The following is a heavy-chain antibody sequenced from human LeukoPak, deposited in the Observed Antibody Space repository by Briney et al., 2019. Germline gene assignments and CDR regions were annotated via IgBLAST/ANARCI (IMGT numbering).Heavy chain of an antibody. CDR3: ARDLGLVPAAMSVVDY. J-gene: IGHJ4*02. D-gene: IGHD2-2*01. Sequence: PSETLSLTCTVSGGSISSSSYYWGWIRQPPGKGLEWIGSIYYSGSTYYNPSLKSRVTISVDTSKNQFSLKLSSVTAADTAVYYCARDLGLVPAAMSVVDYWGQGTLVTVSS. CDR2: IYYSGST. V-gene: IGHV4-39*07. CDR1: GGSISSSSYY.